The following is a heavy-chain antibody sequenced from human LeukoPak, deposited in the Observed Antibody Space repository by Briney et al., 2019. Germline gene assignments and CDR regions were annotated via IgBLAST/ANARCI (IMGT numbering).Heavy chain of an antibody. CDR2: ISYDGSNK. D-gene: IGHD3-9*01. CDR1: GFTFSSYA. J-gene: IGHJ6*02. CDR3: ARGVDILTGLHYYYGMDV. Sequence: PGRSLRLSCAASGFTFSSYAMHWVRQAPGKGLEWVAVISYDGSNKYYADSVKGRLTISRDNSKNTLYLQMNSLRAEDTAVYYCARGVDILTGLHYYYGMDVWGQGTTVTVSS. V-gene: IGHV3-30-3*01.